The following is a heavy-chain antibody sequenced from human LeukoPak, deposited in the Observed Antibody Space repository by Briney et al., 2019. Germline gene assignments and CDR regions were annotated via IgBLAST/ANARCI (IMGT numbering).Heavy chain of an antibody. CDR1: VFAFSDYW. CDR2: IKPDGSER. D-gene: IGHD2-8*02. Sequence: GGSLRLSCAASVFAFSDYWMTCVRHAPGKGLECGSNIKPDGSERYHVESVKGRFTISRDNAKNSLYLQMNSLRVEDTAVYYCASYLYWWSDLGYWGQGTLVTVSA. J-gene: IGHJ4*02. V-gene: IGHV3-7*01. CDR3: ASYLYWWSDLGY.